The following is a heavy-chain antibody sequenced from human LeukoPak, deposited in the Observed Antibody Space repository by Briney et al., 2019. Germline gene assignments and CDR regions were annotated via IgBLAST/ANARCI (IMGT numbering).Heavy chain of an antibody. V-gene: IGHV1-8*01. CDR2: INPHSGNT. D-gene: IGHD5-12*01. CDR1: GYTFINFD. CDR3: AIRQYSGSDVYYYALDV. Sequence: ASVKVSCKASGYTFINFDISWVRQATGQGLEWMGRINPHSGNTGYAQKFQGRVTTTLNTSISTVYMELRSLTSEDTAVYFCAIRQYSGSDVYYYALDVWGQGTTVTVS. J-gene: IGHJ6*02.